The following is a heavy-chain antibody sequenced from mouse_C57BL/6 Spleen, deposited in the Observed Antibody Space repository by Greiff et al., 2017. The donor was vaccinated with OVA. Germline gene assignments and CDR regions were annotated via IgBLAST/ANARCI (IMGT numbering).Heavy chain of an antibody. CDR2: INYDGSST. V-gene: IGHV5-16*01. Sequence: EVQLQESEGGLVQPGSSMKLSCTASGFTFSDYYMAWVRQVPEKGLEWVANINYDGSSTYYLDSLKSRFIISRDNAKNILYLQMSSLKSEDTATYYCARGEGYYGYFDVWGTGTTVTVSS. CDR3: ARGEGYYGYFDV. CDR1: GFTFSDYY. J-gene: IGHJ1*03. D-gene: IGHD2-3*01.